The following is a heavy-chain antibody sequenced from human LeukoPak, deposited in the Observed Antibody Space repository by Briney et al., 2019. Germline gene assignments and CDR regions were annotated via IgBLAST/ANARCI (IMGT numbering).Heavy chain of an antibody. V-gene: IGHV4-39*01. CDR2: IYYSGST. J-gene: IGHJ3*02. CDR3: SISIAVAHDAFDI. Sequence: SETLSLTCTVSGGSISSSSDYWRWIRQPPGKGLEWIGSIYYSGSTYYNPSLKSRVTISVDTSKNQFSLKLSSVTAADTAVYYCSISIAVAHDAFDIWCQGTMVTVSS. CDR1: GGSISSSSDY. D-gene: IGHD6-19*01.